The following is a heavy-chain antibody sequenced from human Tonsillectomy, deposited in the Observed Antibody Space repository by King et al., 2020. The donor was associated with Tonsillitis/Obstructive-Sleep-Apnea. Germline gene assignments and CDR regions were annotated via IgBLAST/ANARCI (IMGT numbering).Heavy chain of an antibody. CDR1: GYTFTDYY. V-gene: IGHV1-2*02. CDR3: ARDRFGELSKYYFDY. J-gene: IGHJ4*02. D-gene: IGHD3-10*01. Sequence: QLVQSGGEVKTPGASVRVSCKPSGYTFTDYYLHWVRQAPGQGLEWLGWLNPKSGDTNYAQKFQGRVSLTRDTSIRTAYMDLSSLRSDDTAVYFCARDRFGELSKYYFDYWGQGTLVSVSS. CDR2: LNPKSGDT.